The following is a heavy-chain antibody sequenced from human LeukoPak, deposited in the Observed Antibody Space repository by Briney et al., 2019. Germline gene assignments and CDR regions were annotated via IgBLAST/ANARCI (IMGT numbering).Heavy chain of an antibody. CDR1: GGTFSSYA. CDR3: TSPYYYDSSGPSAFDI. CDR2: IIPIVGTT. V-gene: IGHV1-69*13. D-gene: IGHD3-22*01. J-gene: IGHJ3*02. Sequence: SVKVSCKASGGTFSSYAFSWVRQAPGQGLEWMGGIIPIVGTTNYAQMFQGRVTITADESTSTAYMELSSLRSEDTAVYYCTSPYYYDSSGPSAFDIWGQGTMVTVSS.